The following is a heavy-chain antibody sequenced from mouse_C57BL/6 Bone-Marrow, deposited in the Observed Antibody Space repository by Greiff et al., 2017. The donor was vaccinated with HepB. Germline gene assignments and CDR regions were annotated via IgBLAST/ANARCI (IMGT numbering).Heavy chain of an antibody. V-gene: IGHV5-4*03. CDR2: ISDGGSYT. CDR3: ARVGYYGSSLFAY. D-gene: IGHD1-1*01. J-gene: IGHJ3*01. Sequence: DVKLVESGGGLVKPGGSLKLSCAASGFTFSSYAMSWVRQTPEKRLEWVATISDGGSYTYYPDNVKGRFTISRDNAKNNLYLQMSQLKSEYTAMYYCARVGYYGSSLFAYWGQGNLVTVSA. CDR1: GFTFSSYA.